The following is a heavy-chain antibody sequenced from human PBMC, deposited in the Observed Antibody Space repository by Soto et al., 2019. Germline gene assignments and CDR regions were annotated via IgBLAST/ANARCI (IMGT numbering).Heavy chain of an antibody. J-gene: IGHJ5*02. CDR2: ISAYNGNT. D-gene: IGHD2-2*01. V-gene: IGHV1-18*01. Sequence: ASVKVSCKASGYTFTSYGISWVRQAPGQGLEWMGWISAYNGNTNYAQKLQGRVTMTTDTSTSTAYTELRSLRSDDTAVYYCARDQVPAALLGWFDPWGHGTLVTVSS. CDR1: GYTFTSYG. CDR3: ARDQVPAALLGWFDP.